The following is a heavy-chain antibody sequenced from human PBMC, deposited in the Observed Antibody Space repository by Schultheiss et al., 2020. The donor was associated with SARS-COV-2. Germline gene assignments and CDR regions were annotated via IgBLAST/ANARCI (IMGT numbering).Heavy chain of an antibody. V-gene: IGHV3-30*04. CDR2: ISYDGSNK. CDR3: ARDLVYCSSTSCLGSYYYHYYMYV. Sequence: GGSLILSCAASGFTFSSYAMHWVRQAPGKGLEWVAVISYDGSNKYYADSVKGRFTISRDNSKNTLYLQMNSLRAEDTAVYYCARDLVYCSSTSCLGSYYYHYYMYVWGKGTTITVA. D-gene: IGHD2-2*01. J-gene: IGHJ6*03. CDR1: GFTFSSYA.